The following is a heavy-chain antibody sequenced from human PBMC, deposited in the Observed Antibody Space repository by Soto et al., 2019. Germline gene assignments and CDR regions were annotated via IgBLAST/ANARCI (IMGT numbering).Heavy chain of an antibody. J-gene: IGHJ4*02. CDR3: AKGATSSWYGGQFDC. D-gene: IGHD6-13*01. CDR1: GFTFSSYW. CDR2: ISNDGERT. Sequence: GGSLRLSCAASGFTFSSYWMHWVRQVPGKGLVWVSGISNDGERTRYADSVKGRFTISRDNGKNTLYLQMNSLRADDTAVYYCAKGATSSWYGGQFDCWGQGTQVTVSS. V-gene: IGHV3-74*01.